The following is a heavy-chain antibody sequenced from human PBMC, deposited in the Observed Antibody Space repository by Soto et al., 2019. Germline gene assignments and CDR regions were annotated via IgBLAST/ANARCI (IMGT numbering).Heavy chain of an antibody. V-gene: IGHV4-59*08. CDR3: ARASTVTTRGSRSNWFHP. J-gene: IGHJ5*02. CDR1: GGSLSSAD. D-gene: IGHD4-17*01. Sequence: WETLSLTCTVSGGSLSSADWTWVRFASEKGLEWIGYIYYIGGTSYNPSLKRRVTISVDTSKTPFSLKLSSVTAADTAVYYCARASTVTTRGSRSNWFHPWGQGTLVTIS. CDR2: IYYIGGT.